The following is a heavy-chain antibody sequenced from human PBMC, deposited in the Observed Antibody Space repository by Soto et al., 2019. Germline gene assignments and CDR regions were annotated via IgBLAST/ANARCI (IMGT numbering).Heavy chain of an antibody. Sequence: SGTRALTCPVSGGYLRSHYWSWLRQPHGEGLEWFGYIYYSGSTNYSPSLKSRVTISVDTSKNQFSLKLSSVTAADTAVYYCARGLYDFWSGYPYTPAVYDFDDGGQGTLGTSPQ. V-gene: IGHV4-59*11. J-gene: IGHJ4*02. CDR2: IYYSGST. CDR3: ARGLYDFWSGYPYTPAVYDFDD. CDR1: GGYLRSHY. D-gene: IGHD3-3*01.